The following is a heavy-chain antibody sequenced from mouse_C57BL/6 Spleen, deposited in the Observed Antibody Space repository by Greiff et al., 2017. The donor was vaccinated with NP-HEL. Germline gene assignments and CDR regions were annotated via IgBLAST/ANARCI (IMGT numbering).Heavy chain of an antibody. CDR2: INPNNGGT. J-gene: IGHJ4*01. V-gene: IGHV1-18*01. D-gene: IGHD1-1*01. CDR3: ARLRTSVVATDYAMDY. Sequence: VQLKQSGPELVKPGASVKIPCKASGYTFTDYNMDWVKQSHGKSLEWIGDINPNNGGTIYNQKFKGKATLTVDKSSSTAYMELRSLTSEDTAVYYCARLRTSVVATDYAMDYWGQGTSVTVSS. CDR1: GYTFTDYN.